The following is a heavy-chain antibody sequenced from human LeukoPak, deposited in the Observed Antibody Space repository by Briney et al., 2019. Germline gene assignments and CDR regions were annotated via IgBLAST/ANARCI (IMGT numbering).Heavy chain of an antibody. CDR1: GFTFGDYA. CDR3: TGSFGELSFFAH. J-gene: IGHJ4*02. CDR2: IRSKAYGGTT. V-gene: IGHV3-49*03. Sequence: GGSLRLSCTASGFTFGDYAMSWFRQAPGKGLEWVGFIRSKAYGGTTEYAASVKGRFTISRDDSKSIAYLQVNSLKTGDTAVYYCTGSFGELSFFAHWGQGTLVTVSS. D-gene: IGHD3-10*01.